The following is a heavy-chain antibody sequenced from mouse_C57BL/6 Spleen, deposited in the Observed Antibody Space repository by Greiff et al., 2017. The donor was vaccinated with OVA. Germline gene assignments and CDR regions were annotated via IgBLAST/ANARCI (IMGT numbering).Heavy chain of an antibody. D-gene: IGHD2-5*01. CDR1: GYTFTSYW. Sequence: QVQLQQPGAELVKPGASVKMSCKASGYTFTSYWITWVKQRPGQGLEWIGDIYPGSGSTNYNEKFKSKATLTVDTSSSTAYMQLSSLTSEDSAVYYCATYYSNYRYFEVWGTGTTVTVSS. CDR3: ATYYSNYRYFEV. J-gene: IGHJ1*03. V-gene: IGHV1-55*01. CDR2: IYPGSGST.